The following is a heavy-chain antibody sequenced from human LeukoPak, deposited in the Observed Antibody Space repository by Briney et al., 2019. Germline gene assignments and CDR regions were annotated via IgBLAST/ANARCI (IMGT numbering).Heavy chain of an antibody. J-gene: IGHJ3*02. D-gene: IGHD4-17*01. Sequence: SQTLSLTCTVSGGSISSGTYYWSWIRKPAGKGLEWIWRIYNSGSTKYNPSLKSRVTMSVDTSKNQFSLKLSSVTAADTAVYYCARDTTVTKDAFDIWGQGTMVTVSS. CDR2: IYNSGST. CDR1: GGSISSGTYY. CDR3: ARDTTVTKDAFDI. V-gene: IGHV4-61*02.